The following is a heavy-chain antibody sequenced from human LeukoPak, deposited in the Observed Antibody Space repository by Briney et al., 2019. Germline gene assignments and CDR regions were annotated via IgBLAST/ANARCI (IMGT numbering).Heavy chain of an antibody. V-gene: IGHV3-30*04. D-gene: IGHD6-13*01. CDR2: ISYDGSNK. Sequence: GGSLRLSCAASGFTFSSYAMHWVRQAPGKGLEWVAVISYDGSNKYYADSVKGRFTISRDNSKNTLYLQMNSLRAEDTAVYYCAREGKAAAGTALDYWGQGTLVTVSS. J-gene: IGHJ4*02. CDR3: AREGKAAAGTALDY. CDR1: GFTFSSYA.